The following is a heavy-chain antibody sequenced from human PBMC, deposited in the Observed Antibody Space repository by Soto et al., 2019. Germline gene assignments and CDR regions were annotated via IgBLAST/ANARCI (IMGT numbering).Heavy chain of an antibody. J-gene: IGHJ6*03. CDR1: GFTFNDYG. CDR2: LSYDGTNE. D-gene: IGHD3-10*01. Sequence: QVQLVESGGGVVQPGRSLRLSCAASGFTFNDYGMHWIHQAPGKGLEWVAVLSYDGTNEFYGDSVKGRFTISRDNSKNTVYLQMNSLRAEDTAVYYCAKWFGEPYYYYFFMDVWGKGTTVTVSS. CDR3: AKWFGEPYYYYFFMDV. V-gene: IGHV3-33*06.